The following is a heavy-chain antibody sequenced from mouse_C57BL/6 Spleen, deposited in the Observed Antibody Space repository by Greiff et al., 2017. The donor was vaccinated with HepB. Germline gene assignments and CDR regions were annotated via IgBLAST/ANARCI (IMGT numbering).Heavy chain of an antibody. J-gene: IGHJ2*01. CDR3: AREDDGYFYFDY. CDR2: INPNNGGT. V-gene: IGHV1-18*01. Sequence: VQLQQSGPELVKPGASVKIPCKASGYTFTDYNMDWVKQSHGKSLEWIGDINPNNGGTIYNQKFKGKATLTVDKSSSTAYMELRSLTSEDTAVYYCAREDDGYFYFDYWGQGTTLTVSS. CDR1: GYTFTDYN. D-gene: IGHD2-3*01.